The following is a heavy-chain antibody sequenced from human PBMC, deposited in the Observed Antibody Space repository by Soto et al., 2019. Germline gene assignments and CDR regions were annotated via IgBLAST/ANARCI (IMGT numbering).Heavy chain of an antibody. CDR3: AALIWGFDP. J-gene: IGHJ5*02. D-gene: IGHD3-16*01. CDR1: GFTFSSYS. V-gene: IGHV3-48*01. CDR2: ISSSSSTI. Sequence: GGSLRLSCAASGFTFSSYSMNWVRQAPGKGLEWVSYISSSSSTIYYADSVRARFTITRDNAKNSLYLQMNILRAEDTAVYYCAALIWGFDPWGQGTLVTVSS.